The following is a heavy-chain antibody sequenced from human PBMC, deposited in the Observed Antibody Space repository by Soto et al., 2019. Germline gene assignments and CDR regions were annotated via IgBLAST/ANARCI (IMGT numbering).Heavy chain of an antibody. D-gene: IGHD3-16*02. Sequence: QVQLQESGPGLVRPSETLSLTCTVSGDSLSTYYWSGIRQPAGERLEWIGRIHDTGRTNYNPSLKSRVTMSVDTSKNQFSLRVNSVTAADTAVYYCARESVSGTYRFDSWGQGTLVTVSS. CDR3: ARESVSGTYRFDS. CDR2: IHDTGRT. J-gene: IGHJ4*02. V-gene: IGHV4-4*07. CDR1: GDSLSTYY.